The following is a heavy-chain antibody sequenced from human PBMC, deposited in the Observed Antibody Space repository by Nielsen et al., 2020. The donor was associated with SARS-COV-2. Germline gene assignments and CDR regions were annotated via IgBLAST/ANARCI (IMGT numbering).Heavy chain of an antibody. CDR1: GFTFSDYY. D-gene: IGHD5-12*01. CDR3: VVETLIVATTDY. CDR2: ISTSSTYI. V-gene: IGHV3-11*03. Sequence: GESLKISCAASGFTFSDYYMSWIRQPPGKGLEWVSYISTSSTYIKYADSVKGRFTISRDNARSPLYLQMNSLRAEDTAVYYCVVETLIVATTDYWGQGTLVTVSS. J-gene: IGHJ4*02.